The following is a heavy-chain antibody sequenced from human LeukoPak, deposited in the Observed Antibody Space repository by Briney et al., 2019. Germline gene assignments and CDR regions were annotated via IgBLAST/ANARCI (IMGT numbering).Heavy chain of an antibody. J-gene: IGHJ4*02. CDR2: INHSGST. CDR3: ARGYYDYVWGSYPTYYFDY. Sequence: SETLSLTCAVYGGSFSGYYWSWIRQPPGKGLEWIGEINHSGSTNYNPSLKSRVTISVDTSKNQFSLKLSSVTAADTAVYYCARGYYDYVWGSYPTYYFDYWGQGTLVTVSS. V-gene: IGHV4-34*01. D-gene: IGHD3-16*02. CDR1: GGSFSGYY.